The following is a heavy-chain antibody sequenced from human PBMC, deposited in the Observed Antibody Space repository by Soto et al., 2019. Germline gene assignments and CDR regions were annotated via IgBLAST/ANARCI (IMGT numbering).Heavy chain of an antibody. J-gene: IGHJ2*01. V-gene: IGHV3-7*01. CDR1: RFVFSTYW. Sequence: GGSLGLSCATSRFVFSTYWISWVRQAPGKGLEWVASIKRDGSETYYVDSVKGRFAIFRDNVKNSLYLQVNSLRDEDMAVYYCVCHDCSGNTCFSAFDVWGRGTLVTGSS. CDR3: VCHDCSGNTCFSAFDV. CDR2: IKRDGSET. D-gene: IGHD2-15*01.